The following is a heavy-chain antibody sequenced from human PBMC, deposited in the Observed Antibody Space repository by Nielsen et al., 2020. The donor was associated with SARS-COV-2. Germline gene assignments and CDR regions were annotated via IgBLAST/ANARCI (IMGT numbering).Heavy chain of an antibody. Sequence: ASVKVSCKASGYTFTNYGISWVRQAPGQGLEWMGWISGYNGDTNYAQKFQGRVTMTTDTSTSTAYMELRSLRSDDTAVYYCTRDIVVVPAGPPLFAMDVWGKGTTVTVSS. J-gene: IGHJ6*03. CDR2: ISGYNGDT. CDR1: GYTFTNYG. D-gene: IGHD2-2*01. V-gene: IGHV1-18*04. CDR3: TRDIVVVPAGPPLFAMDV.